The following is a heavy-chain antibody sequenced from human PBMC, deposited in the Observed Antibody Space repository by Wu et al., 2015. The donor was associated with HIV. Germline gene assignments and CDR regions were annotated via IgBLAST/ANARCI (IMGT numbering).Heavy chain of an antibody. V-gene: IGHV1-8*01. CDR3: ARDIFTYNQIDY. CDR2: MNPKSGST. CDR1: GYTFNTFN. Sequence: QVQLVQSGAEVKKPGASVKVSCKVSGYTFNTFNINWVRQTPGLGLEWMGWMNPKSGSTGYAPKFQGRIIMSRNTSTSTAYLELNSLTSEDTAIYYCARDIFTYNQIDYWGQGTLVTVSS. J-gene: IGHJ4*02. D-gene: IGHD1-1*01.